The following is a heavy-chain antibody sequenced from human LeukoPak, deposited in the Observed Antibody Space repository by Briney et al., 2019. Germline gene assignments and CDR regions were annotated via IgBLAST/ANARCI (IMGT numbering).Heavy chain of an antibody. Sequence: SETLSLTCSVSGGSISTNNWWTWVRQSPGKGLEWIGKIYHSGGTNYNPSLKSRVSMSVDKSRNQFSLKVTSVTAADTAVYYCARREAAAAYVYFQYWGQGTLVAVSS. V-gene: IGHV4-4*02. CDR3: ARREAAAAYVYFQY. CDR1: GGSISTNNW. CDR2: IYHSGGT. J-gene: IGHJ1*01. D-gene: IGHD6-25*01.